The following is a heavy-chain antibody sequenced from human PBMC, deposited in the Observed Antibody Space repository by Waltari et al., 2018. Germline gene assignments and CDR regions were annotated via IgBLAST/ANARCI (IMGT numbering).Heavy chain of an antibody. V-gene: IGHV1-2*02. D-gene: IGHD3-22*01. J-gene: IGHJ4*02. CDR3: ARDQYYDSSGYLFDY. CDR1: GYTFTGYY. CDR2: INPNSGGT. Sequence: QVQLVQSGAEVKKPGASVKVSCKASGYTFTGYYMHWVRQAPGQGLEWMGWINPNSGGTNYAQKFQGRGTMTRDPSISTAYIELSRLRSDDTAVYYCARDQYYDSSGYLFDYWGQVTLVTVSS.